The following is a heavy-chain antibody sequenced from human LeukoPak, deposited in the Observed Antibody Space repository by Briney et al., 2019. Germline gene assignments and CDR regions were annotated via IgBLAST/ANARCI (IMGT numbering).Heavy chain of an antibody. D-gene: IGHD3-10*01. CDR2: ISGSGDST. J-gene: IGHJ4*02. CDR3: ASRIKGRGSGDY. V-gene: IGHV3-23*01. CDR1: GFTFSNYA. Sequence: GGSLRLSCAASGFTFSNYAMRWVRQAPGKGLEWVSGISGSGDSTYYADSVKGRFTISRDNAKNSLYLQMNSLRAEDTAVYYCASRIKGRGSGDYWGQGTLVTVSS.